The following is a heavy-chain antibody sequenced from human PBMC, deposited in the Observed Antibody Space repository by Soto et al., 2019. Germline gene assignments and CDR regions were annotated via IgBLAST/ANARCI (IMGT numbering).Heavy chain of an antibody. J-gene: IGHJ4*02. CDR3: VHTGYSYDPFGY. CDR2: IFWNDDE. CDR1: ELSVTTSGVV. D-gene: IGHD5-18*01. V-gene: IGHV2-5*01. Sequence: SGPEIGTHTHTLTLTCPLWELSVTTSGVVACLSRQPPGKALEWLALIFWNDDERYSPPLKSRLTITKDTSKNQVVLTMTNMDPVDTATYYCVHTGYSYDPFGYWGRGTLVTVSS.